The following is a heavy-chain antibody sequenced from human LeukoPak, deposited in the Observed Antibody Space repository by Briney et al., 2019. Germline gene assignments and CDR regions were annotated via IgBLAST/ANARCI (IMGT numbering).Heavy chain of an antibody. D-gene: IGHD7-27*01. V-gene: IGHV1-8*01. J-gene: IGHJ4*02. CDR1: GYTFTTHD. Sequence: ASVNLSCKASGYTFTTHDINWVRQATGQGLEWLGWMSPNSGDTGYAQKFQGRVTMTSDSSISTAYMELSSLRSEDTAIYYCVRTPPNWGFDYWGQGTLVTVSS. CDR3: VRTPPNWGFDY. CDR2: MSPNSGDT.